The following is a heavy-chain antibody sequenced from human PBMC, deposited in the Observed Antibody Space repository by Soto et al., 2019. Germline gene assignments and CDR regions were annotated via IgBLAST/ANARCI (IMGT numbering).Heavy chain of an antibody. CDR1: GGSISSGGYY. D-gene: IGHD3-3*01. V-gene: IGHV4-31*03. J-gene: IGHJ4*02. CDR2: IYYSGST. Sequence: SETLSLTCTVSGGSISSGGYYWSWIRQHPGKGLEWIGYIYYSGSTYYNPSLKSRVTISVDTSKNQFSLKLSSVTAADTAVYYCARGRFLEWSSYWGQGTLVTVSS. CDR3: ARGRFLEWSSY.